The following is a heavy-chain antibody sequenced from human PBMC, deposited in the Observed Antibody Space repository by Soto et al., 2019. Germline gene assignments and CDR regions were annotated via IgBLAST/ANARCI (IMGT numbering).Heavy chain of an antibody. D-gene: IGHD3-22*01. CDR1: GFTFSGHW. CDR2: INEDGSVK. CDR3: AKDPPMIVASSDY. V-gene: IGHV3-7*01. Sequence: PGGSLRLSCAASGFTFSGHWMTWVRQVPGRGLEWVANINEDGSVKGYVDSVKGRFTISRDNARNSLNLQMNSLRAEDTAVYYCAKDPPMIVASSDYWGQGTLVTVS. J-gene: IGHJ4*02.